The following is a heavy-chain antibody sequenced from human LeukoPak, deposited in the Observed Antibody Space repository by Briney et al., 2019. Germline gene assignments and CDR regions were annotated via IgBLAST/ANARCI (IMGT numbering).Heavy chain of an antibody. J-gene: IGHJ5*02. D-gene: IGHD4-17*01. CDR1: GFTFSSYE. Sequence: GGSLRLSCAASGFTFSSYEMNWVRQAPGKGLEWVSYISSSGSTIYYADSVKGRFTISRDNAKNSLYLQMNSPRAEDTAVYYCARDDYGDGFDPWGQGTLVTVSS. CDR2: ISSSGSTI. CDR3: ARDDYGDGFDP. V-gene: IGHV3-48*03.